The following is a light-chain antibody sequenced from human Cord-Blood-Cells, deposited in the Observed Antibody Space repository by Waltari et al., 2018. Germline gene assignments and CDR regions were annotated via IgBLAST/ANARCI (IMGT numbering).Light chain of an antibody. CDR1: SFPTQY. CDR2: KDS. CDR3: QSADSSGTYWV. Sequence: SYELTQPPSAAVSPGQTARITCSGDSFPTQYAYWYQQKPGQAPVLVIYKDSERPSGIPERFSGSSSGTTVTLTISGVQAEDEADYYCQSADSSGTYWVFGGGTKLTVL. J-gene: IGLJ3*02. V-gene: IGLV3-25*03.